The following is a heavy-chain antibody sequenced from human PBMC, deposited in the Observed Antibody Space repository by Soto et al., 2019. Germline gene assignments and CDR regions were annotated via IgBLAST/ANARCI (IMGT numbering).Heavy chain of an antibody. D-gene: IGHD4-17*01. CDR1: GASISSSGYY. V-gene: IGHV4-39*01. CDR2: IYYGGST. CDR3: ARRAAYGDYSDN. J-gene: IGHJ4*02. Sequence: QLQLQESGPGLVKPSETLSLTCTVSGASISSSGYYWGWIRQPPGKGLEWIGSIYYGGSTHYNPSLKSRVTISVDTSKKQFSLRLSSVTAADTAVYYCARRAAYGDYSDNWGQGTQVTVSS.